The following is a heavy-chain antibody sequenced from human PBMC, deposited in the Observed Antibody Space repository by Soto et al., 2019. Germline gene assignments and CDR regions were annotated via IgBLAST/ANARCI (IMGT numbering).Heavy chain of an antibody. CDR3: ATSYYDSSGYQLYDY. CDR1: GFTFSSYG. Sequence: QVQLVESGGGVVQPGRSLRLSCAACGFTFSSYGMHWVRQAPGKGLEWVAVISYDGSNKYYADSVKGRFTISRDNSKNTLYLQMNSLRAEDTAVYYCATSYYDSSGYQLYDYWGQGTLVTVSS. V-gene: IGHV3-30*03. J-gene: IGHJ4*02. CDR2: ISYDGSNK. D-gene: IGHD3-22*01.